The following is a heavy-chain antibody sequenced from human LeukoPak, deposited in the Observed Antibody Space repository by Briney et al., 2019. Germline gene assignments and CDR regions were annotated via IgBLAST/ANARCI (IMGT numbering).Heavy chain of an antibody. CDR2: IYPGDSDT. D-gene: IGHD2-21*02. V-gene: IGHV5-51*01. Sequence: GESLKISCKGSGYSFTSYWIGWVRPLPGKGLEWMGIIYPGDSDTRYSPSFQGQVTISADKSISTAYLQWSSLKASDTAMYYCARQVQYCGGDCYQYFDYWGQGTLVTVSS. CDR1: GYSFTSYW. J-gene: IGHJ4*02. CDR3: ARQVQYCGGDCYQYFDY.